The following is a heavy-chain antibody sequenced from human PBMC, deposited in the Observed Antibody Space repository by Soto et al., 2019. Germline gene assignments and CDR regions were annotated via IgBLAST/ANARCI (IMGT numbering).Heavy chain of an antibody. CDR1: GYTFTSYD. CDR3: ARSGNYYGSGSYYKGDNWFDP. Sequence: QVQLVQSGAEVKKPGASVKVSCKASGYTFTSYDINWVRQATGQGLEWMGWMNPNSGNTGYAQKFQGRVTMTRNTSISTAYMELSSLRSEDTAGYYCARSGNYYGSGSYYKGDNWFDPWGQGTLVTVSS. D-gene: IGHD3-10*01. CDR2: MNPNSGNT. J-gene: IGHJ5*02. V-gene: IGHV1-8*01.